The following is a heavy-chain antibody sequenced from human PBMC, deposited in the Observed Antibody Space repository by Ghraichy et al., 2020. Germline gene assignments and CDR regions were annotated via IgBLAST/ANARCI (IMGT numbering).Heavy chain of an antibody. CDR3: ARDPTAAAAGTVEYFQH. J-gene: IGHJ1*01. CDR2: ISYDGSNK. D-gene: IGHD6-13*01. V-gene: IGHV3-30*04. CDR1: GFTFSSYA. Sequence: GSLRLSCAASGFTFSSYAMHWVRQAPGKGLEWVAVISYDGSNKYYADSVKGRFTISRDNSKNTLYLQMNSLRAEDTAVYYCARDPTAAAAGTVEYFQHWGQGTLVTVSS.